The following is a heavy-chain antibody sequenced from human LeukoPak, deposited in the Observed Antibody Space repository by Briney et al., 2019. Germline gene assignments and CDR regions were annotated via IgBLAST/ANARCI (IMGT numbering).Heavy chain of an antibody. D-gene: IGHD4-17*01. CDR1: EFSVGSNY. J-gene: IGHJ4*02. Sequence: PGGSLRLSCAASEFSVGSNYMTWVRQAPGKGLEWVSSITSSSSYIYYADSLKGRFTISRDNAKNSLYLQMNSLRAEDTAVYYCARGLYGDSAFDYWGQGTLVTVSS. CDR3: ARGLYGDSAFDY. CDR2: ITSSSSYI. V-gene: IGHV3-21*01.